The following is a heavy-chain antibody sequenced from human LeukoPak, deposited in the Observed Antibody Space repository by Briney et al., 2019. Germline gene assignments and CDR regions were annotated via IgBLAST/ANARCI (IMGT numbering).Heavy chain of an antibody. V-gene: IGHV3-9*01. D-gene: IGHD1/OR15-1a*01. CDR3: ARGRGKPRAMNNYYFDY. J-gene: IGHJ4*02. CDR1: GFTFDDYA. CDR2: ISWNSGSI. Sequence: GRSLRLSCEASGFTFDDYAMHWVRQAPGKGLEWVSGISWNSGSIGYADSVKGRFTISRDNAKNSLYLQMNSLRAEDTAVYYCARGRGKPRAMNNYYFDYWGQGTLVTVSS.